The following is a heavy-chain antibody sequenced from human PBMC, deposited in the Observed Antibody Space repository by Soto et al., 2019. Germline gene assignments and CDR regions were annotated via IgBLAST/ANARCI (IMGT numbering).Heavy chain of an antibody. CDR3: ARAFYGDYGNRPFDY. CDR2: IYYSGST. Sequence: SETLSLTCTVSGGSICSSSYYWGWIRQPPGKGLEWIGSIYYSGSTYYNPSFKSRVTISVDTSKNQFSLKLSSVTAADTAVYYCARAFYGDYGNRPFDYWGQGTLVTVSS. D-gene: IGHD4-17*01. CDR1: GGSICSSSYY. J-gene: IGHJ4*02. V-gene: IGHV4-39*01.